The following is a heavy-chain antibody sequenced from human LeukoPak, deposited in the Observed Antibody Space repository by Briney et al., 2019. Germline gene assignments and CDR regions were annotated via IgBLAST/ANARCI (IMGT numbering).Heavy chain of an antibody. Sequence: GGSLRLSCAASGFTFSSYDMSWVRQAPGKGLEWVSAISGSGGSTYYADSVKGRFTISRDNSKNTLYLQMNSLRAEDTAVYYCAKDCIGPGPRGGVTPDYYYYGMDVWGQGTTVTVSS. D-gene: IGHD3-3*01. V-gene: IGHV3-23*01. CDR1: GFTFSSYD. J-gene: IGHJ6*02. CDR2: ISGSGGST. CDR3: AKDCIGPGPRGGVTPDYYYYGMDV.